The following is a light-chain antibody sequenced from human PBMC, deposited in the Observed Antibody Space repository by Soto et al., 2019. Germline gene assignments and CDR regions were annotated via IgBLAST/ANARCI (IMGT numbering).Light chain of an antibody. J-gene: IGKJ2*01. CDR1: QSVSSD. CDR3: PQRTNWPPYT. CDR2: DAF. Sequence: EIVLTQSPATLSLSPGERATLSCRTSQSVSSDLAWYQQKPGQAPRLLIYDAFNRATGIRARFSGSGSGTDFTLTISSLEPEDFAVYYCPQRTNWPPYTFGQGTRLEIK. V-gene: IGKV3-11*01.